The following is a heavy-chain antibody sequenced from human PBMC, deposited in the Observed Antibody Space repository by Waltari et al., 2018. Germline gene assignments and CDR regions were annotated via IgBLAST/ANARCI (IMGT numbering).Heavy chain of an antibody. J-gene: IGHJ4*02. V-gene: IGHV5-51*01. Sequence: VQLVQSGAEVKKPGESLKISCRGSGYTFTTYWIAWVRQPPGKGLEWMGIIDPGDSDTRYSPSFQGQVSISVDKSISTAYLQWSSLKASDSAMYYCARRRAEWELLYYFDSWGQGTLVTVSS. CDR3: ARRRAEWELLYYFDS. D-gene: IGHD3-22*01. CDR2: IDPGDSDT. CDR1: GYTFTTYW.